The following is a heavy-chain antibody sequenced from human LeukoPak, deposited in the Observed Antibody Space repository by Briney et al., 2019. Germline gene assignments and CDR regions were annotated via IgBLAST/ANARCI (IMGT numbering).Heavy chain of an antibody. V-gene: IGHV3-30*02. CDR3: VHDSSGYLDY. J-gene: IGHJ4*02. Sequence: GGSLRLSCAASGFTFSSYVMHWVRQAPGKGLEWVAFIRYDGSNKYYADSVKGRFTISRDNSKNTLYLQMNSLRAEDTAVYYCVHDSSGYLDYWGQGTLVTVSS. CDR2: IRYDGSNK. CDR1: GFTFSSYV. D-gene: IGHD3-22*01.